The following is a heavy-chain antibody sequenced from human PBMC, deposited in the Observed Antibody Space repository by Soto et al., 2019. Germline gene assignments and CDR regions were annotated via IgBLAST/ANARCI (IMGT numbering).Heavy chain of an antibody. CDR1: GFTFSSYA. V-gene: IGHV3-30-3*01. Sequence: GGSLRLSCAASGFTFSSYAMHWVRQAPGKGLEWVAVISYDGSNKYYADSVKGRFTISRDNSKNTLYLQMNSLRAEDTAVYYCARDRSFDYWGQGTLVTVSS. CDR3: ARDRSFDY. D-gene: IGHD3-16*02. CDR2: ISYDGSNK. J-gene: IGHJ4*02.